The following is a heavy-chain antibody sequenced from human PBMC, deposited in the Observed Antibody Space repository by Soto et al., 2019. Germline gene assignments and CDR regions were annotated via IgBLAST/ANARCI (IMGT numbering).Heavy chain of an antibody. J-gene: IGHJ6*03. V-gene: IGHV4-59*01. Sequence: PSETLSLTCTVSGGSISSYYWSWIRQPPGKGLEWIGYIYYSGSTNYNPSLKSRVTISVDTSKNQFSLKLSSVTAADTAVYYCARVECSGGSCPYYYYYMDVWGKGTTVTVSS. CDR1: GGSISSYY. CDR2: IYYSGST. CDR3: ARVECSGGSCPYYYYYMDV. D-gene: IGHD2-15*01.